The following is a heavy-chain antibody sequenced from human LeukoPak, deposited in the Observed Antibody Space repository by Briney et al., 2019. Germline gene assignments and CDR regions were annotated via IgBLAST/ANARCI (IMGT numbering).Heavy chain of an antibody. CDR2: IYYSGST. V-gene: IGHV4-31*03. D-gene: IGHD3-22*01. J-gene: IGHJ4*02. Sequence: PSETLSLTCTVSGGSISSGGYYWSWIRQHPGKGLEWIGYIYYSGSTYYNPSLKSRVTISVDTSKKQFSLKLSSVTAAATAVYYCARANYYDSSGPPSGLDYWGQGTLVTVSS. CDR3: ARANYYDSSGPPSGLDY. CDR1: GGSISSGGYY.